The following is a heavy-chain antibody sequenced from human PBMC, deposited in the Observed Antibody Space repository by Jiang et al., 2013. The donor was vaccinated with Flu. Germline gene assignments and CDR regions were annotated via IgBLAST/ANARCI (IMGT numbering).Heavy chain of an antibody. D-gene: IGHD3-3*01. CDR2: IRFDGSDK. V-gene: IGHV3-30*02. Sequence: QLVESGGGVVQPGGSLRLSCAASGFNFNYYGMHWVRQAPGKGLEWVAIIRFDGSDKYYADSVKGRFTISRDNSKNTLYLQMNSLRPEDTAVYYCATLRGSSYDTYLADYWGQGTLVTVSS. J-gene: IGHJ4*02. CDR3: ATLRGSSYDTYLADY. CDR1: GFNFNYYG.